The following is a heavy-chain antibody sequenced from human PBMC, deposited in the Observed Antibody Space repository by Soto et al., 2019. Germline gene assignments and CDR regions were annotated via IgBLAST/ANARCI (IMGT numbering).Heavy chain of an antibody. J-gene: IGHJ4*02. Sequence: GASVKVSCKASGYTFTKYGISWVRQAPGQGLEWVGWISAYNDNTNYAQKFQGRVTMTTDTSTNTAYMELRSLRSDDTAMYYCARGGGVVVAIATQDYFDYWGRGTLVTVSS. D-gene: IGHD2-21*01. V-gene: IGHV1-18*01. CDR1: GYTFTKYG. CDR3: ARGGGVVVAIATQDYFDY. CDR2: ISAYNDNT.